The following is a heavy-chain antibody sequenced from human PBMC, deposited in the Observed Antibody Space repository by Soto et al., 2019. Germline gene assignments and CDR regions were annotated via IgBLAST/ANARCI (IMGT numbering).Heavy chain of an antibody. J-gene: IGHJ6*02. D-gene: IGHD6-13*01. CDR3: ARHPMGKSQGYYSYGMDV. Sequence: GESLKISCKGSGYSFTSYWIGWVRQMPGKGLEWMGIIYPGDSDTRYSPSFQGQVTISADKSISTAYLQWSSLKASDTAMYYCARHPMGKSQGYYSYGMDVWGQGTTVTVS. V-gene: IGHV5-51*01. CDR2: IYPGDSDT. CDR1: GYSFTSYW.